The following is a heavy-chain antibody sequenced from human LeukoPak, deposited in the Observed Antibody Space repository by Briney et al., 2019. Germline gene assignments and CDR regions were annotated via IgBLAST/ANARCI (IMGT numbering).Heavy chain of an antibody. CDR3: ARGAILTYYYYYGMDV. CDR1: GGSISSGGYS. D-gene: IGHD3-9*01. J-gene: IGHJ6*02. CDR2: IYHSGST. V-gene: IGHV4-30-2*01. Sequence: PSETLSLTCAVSGGSISSGGYSWSWIRQPPGKGLEWIGYIYHSGSTYYNPPLKSRVTISVDTSKNQFSLKLSSVTAADTAVYYCARGAILTYYYYYGMDVWGQGTTVTVSS.